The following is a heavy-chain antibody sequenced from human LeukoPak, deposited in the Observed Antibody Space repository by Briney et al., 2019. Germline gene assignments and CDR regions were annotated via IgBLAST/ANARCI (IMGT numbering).Heavy chain of an antibody. Sequence: KPGGSLRLSCAASGFTFSNAWMSWVRQAPGKGLEWVGRIKSKTDGGTTDYAAPVKGRFTISRDDSKNTLYLQMNSLKTEDTAVYYCTTGSSWFTPIDYWGQGTLVTVSS. CDR1: GFTFSNAW. CDR3: TTGSSWFTPIDY. V-gene: IGHV3-15*01. J-gene: IGHJ4*02. CDR2: IKSKTDGGTT. D-gene: IGHD6-13*01.